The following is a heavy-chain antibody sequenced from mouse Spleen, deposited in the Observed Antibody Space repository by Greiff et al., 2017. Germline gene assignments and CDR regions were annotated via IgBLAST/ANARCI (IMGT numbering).Heavy chain of an antibody. CDR1: GYTFTSYW. J-gene: IGHJ3*01. CDR2: IDPSDSYT. CDR3: ARSHEFAY. V-gene: IGHV1-50*01. Sequence: QVQLQQPGAELVKPGASVKLSCKASGYTFTSYWMQWVKQRPGQGLEWIGEIDPSDSYTNYNQKFKGKATLTVDTSSSTAYMQLSSLTSEDSAVYYCARSHEFAYWGQGTLVTVSA.